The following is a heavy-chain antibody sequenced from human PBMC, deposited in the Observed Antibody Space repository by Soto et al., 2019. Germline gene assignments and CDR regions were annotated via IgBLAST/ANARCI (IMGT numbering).Heavy chain of an antibody. CDR2: IKEDGSEK. D-gene: IGHD1-26*01. V-gene: IGHV3-7*01. CDR1: GFTFRAYW. Sequence: EVQLVESGGGLVQPGGSQRLSCAATGFTFRAYWMSWVRQAPGQGLEWVANIKEDGSEKHYVDSVKGRLTISKDNAKNSLFLQMNSLRAEDPDVYYCARMGSGTYFYYYATDVWGQGTTVTVSS. J-gene: IGHJ6*02. CDR3: ARMGSGTYFYYYATDV.